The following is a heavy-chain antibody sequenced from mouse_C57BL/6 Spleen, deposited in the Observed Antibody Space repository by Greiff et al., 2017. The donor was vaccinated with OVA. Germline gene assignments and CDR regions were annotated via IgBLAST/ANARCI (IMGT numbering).Heavy chain of an antibody. V-gene: IGHV1-61*01. D-gene: IGHD2-1*01. CDR3: ARKGGNYEVAY. Sequence: VQLQQPGAELVRPGSSVKLSCKASGYTFTSYWMDWVKQRPGQGLEWIGNIYPSDSETHYNQKFKDKATLTVDKSSSTAYMQLSSLTSEDSAVYYCARKGGNYEVAYWGQGTLVTVSA. J-gene: IGHJ3*01. CDR1: GYTFTSYW. CDR2: IYPSDSET.